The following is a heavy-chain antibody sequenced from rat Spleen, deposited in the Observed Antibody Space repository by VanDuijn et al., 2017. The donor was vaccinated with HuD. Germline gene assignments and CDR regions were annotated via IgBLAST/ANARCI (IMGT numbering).Heavy chain of an antibody. Sequence: EVQLVESGGGLVQPGRSMKLSCVASGFTFSNCDMAWVRQAPGKGLEWVASITNTGGSTYYPDSVKGRFTISRDNAKSTLYLQMNSLRSEDTATYYCTRGVNTRPYYFDYWGQGVMVTVSS. CDR3: TRGVNTRPYYFDY. CDR1: GFTFSNCD. V-gene: IGHV5-31*01. D-gene: IGHD4-5*01. CDR2: ITNTGGST. J-gene: IGHJ2*01.